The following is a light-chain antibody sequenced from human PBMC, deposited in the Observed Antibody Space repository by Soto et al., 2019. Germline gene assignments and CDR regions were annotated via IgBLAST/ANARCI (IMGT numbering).Light chain of an antibody. Sequence: QPVLTQPPSASGTPGQRVTVSCSGSTSNIGSNPVHWYQQLPGTAPNLLIHSNNQRLSGVPDRFSGSKSGTSASLAISGLQSEDETDYYCAAWDDSLNGVVFGGGTKLTVL. CDR2: SNN. J-gene: IGLJ2*01. V-gene: IGLV1-44*01. CDR1: TSNIGSNP. CDR3: AAWDDSLNGVV.